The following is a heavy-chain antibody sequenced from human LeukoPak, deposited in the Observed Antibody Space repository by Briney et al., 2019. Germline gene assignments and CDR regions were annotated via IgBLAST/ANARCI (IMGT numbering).Heavy chain of an antibody. CDR1: EFTFSSYA. J-gene: IGHJ4*02. V-gene: IGHV3-23*01. CDR2: ISGSGGST. D-gene: IGHD2-2*01. CDR3: ARAPCSSTSCYIDY. Sequence: QPGGSLRLSCAASEFTFSSYAMSWVRQAPGKGLEWVSAISGSGGSTYYADSVKGRFTISRDNSKNTLYLQMNSLRAEDTAVYYCARAPCSSTSCYIDYWGQGTLVTVSS.